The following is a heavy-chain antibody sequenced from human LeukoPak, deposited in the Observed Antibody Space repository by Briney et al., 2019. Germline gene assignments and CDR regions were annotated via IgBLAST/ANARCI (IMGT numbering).Heavy chain of an antibody. V-gene: IGHV4-59*08. D-gene: IGHD3-10*01. CDR1: GGSIRSYD. J-gene: IGHJ3*02. CDR2: IHYSEST. Sequence: PSETLSLTCTVSGGSIRSYDWGWIRQPPGKGLEWIGYIHYSESTKYNPSFKRRVTISFATSKTQSSLKLSSVTAADTAVYYCASRSGSFSDALDIWGQGTLVTVSS. CDR3: ASRSGSFSDALDI.